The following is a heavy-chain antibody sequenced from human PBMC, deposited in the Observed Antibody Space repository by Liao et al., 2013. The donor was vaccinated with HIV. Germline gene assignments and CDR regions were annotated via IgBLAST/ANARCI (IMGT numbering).Heavy chain of an antibody. V-gene: IGHV4-34*11. CDR2: IYSSGTP. D-gene: IGHD3-22*01. Sequence: QVQLQQWGAGLLKPSETLSLTCAVYGESFSGYYWNWIRQSPGMGLEWIGRIYSSGTPNYNPSLKSRVTISVDTSKNQFSLKLSSVTAADTAVYYCATQWGSGYDPFDDWGQGTLVTVSS. J-gene: IGHJ4*02. CDR3: ATQWGSGYDPFDD. CDR1: GESFSGYY.